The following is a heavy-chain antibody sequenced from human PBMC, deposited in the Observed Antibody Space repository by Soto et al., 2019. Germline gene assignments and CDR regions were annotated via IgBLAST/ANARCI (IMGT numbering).Heavy chain of an antibody. Sequence: ASVKVSCKASGYTYTNYEIHYLGQATGQGGAGVGRMNSNRGNTGYAQKFKGRVTMTRNTSISTAYMELSSQRSEDRAGYDCARDISVEACSSYSGMDVWGQGTTVTVSS. CDR1: GYTYTNYE. CDR3: ARDISVEACSSYSGMDV. D-gene: IGHD2-15*01. V-gene: IGHV1-8*01. J-gene: IGHJ6*02. CDR2: MNSNRGNT.